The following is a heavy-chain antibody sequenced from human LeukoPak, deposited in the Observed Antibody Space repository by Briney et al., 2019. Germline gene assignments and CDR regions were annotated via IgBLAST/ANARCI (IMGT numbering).Heavy chain of an antibody. D-gene: IGHD3-10*01. Sequence: SETLSLTCTVSGGSISSSSYYWGWIRQHPGKGLEWIGSIYYSGSTYYNPSLKSRVTISVDTSKNQFSLKLSSVTAADTAVYYCARHLYYGSGSYYYYYMDVWGKGTTVTVSS. CDR2: IYYSGST. CDR1: GGSISSSSYY. CDR3: ARHLYYGSGSYYYYYMDV. V-gene: IGHV4-39*01. J-gene: IGHJ6*03.